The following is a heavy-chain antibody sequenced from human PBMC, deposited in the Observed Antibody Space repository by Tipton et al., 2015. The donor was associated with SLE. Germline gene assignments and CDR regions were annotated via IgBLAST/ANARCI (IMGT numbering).Heavy chain of an antibody. CDR3: ARHPVAGYTYYMDD. CDR1: GYIFSTYG. J-gene: IGHJ6*03. CDR2: INPYNDNT. V-gene: IGHV1-18*01. Sequence: QSGPEVKKPGASVKVSCRASGYIFSTYGISWVRQAPGQGLEWMGWINPYNDNTDYVELLQGRVTMTTDTSTGTAYMELTSLNSDDTAIYYCARHPVAGYTYYMDDWGTRTTATVSS. D-gene: IGHD5-24*01.